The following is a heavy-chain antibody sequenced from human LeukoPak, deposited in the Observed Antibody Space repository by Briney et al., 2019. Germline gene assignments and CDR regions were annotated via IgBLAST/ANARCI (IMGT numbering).Heavy chain of an antibody. V-gene: IGHV1-18*01. D-gene: IGHD6-19*01. CDR3: ASTTGSSGWGDLDY. CDR1: GYTFTSYG. Sequence: ASVTVSCKASGYTFTSYGISWVRQAPGQGLEWMGWISAYNGNTNYAQKLQGRVTMTIDTSTSTAYMELRSLRSDDTAVYYCASTTGSSGWGDLDYWGQGTLVTVSS. CDR2: ISAYNGNT. J-gene: IGHJ4*02.